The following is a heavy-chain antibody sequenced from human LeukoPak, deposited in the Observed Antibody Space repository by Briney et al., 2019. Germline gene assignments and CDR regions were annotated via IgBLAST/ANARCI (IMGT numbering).Heavy chain of an antibody. J-gene: IGHJ4*02. Sequence: GGSLRLSCAASGFTFDDYAMHWVRQAPGKGLEWVSGISWNSGSIGYADSVKGRFTISRDNAKNSVYLQMNSLRAEDTALYYCAKGGSGSYFDYWGQGTLVTVSS. V-gene: IGHV3-9*01. CDR2: ISWNSGSI. CDR1: GFTFDDYA. CDR3: AKGGSGSYFDY. D-gene: IGHD3-10*01.